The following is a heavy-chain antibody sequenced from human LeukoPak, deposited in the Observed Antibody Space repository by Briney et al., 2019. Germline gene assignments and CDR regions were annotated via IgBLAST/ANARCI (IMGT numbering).Heavy chain of an antibody. Sequence: PGGCLRLSCAASGFTFSSYDIHCVRQAPGKGLEWVAFIRYDGSNKYYADSVRGRFTISRDNSKNTLYLQMNSLRAEDTAVYFCAKGSKAVLFTRDHYMDVWGKGTTVTISS. CDR3: AKGSKAVLFTRDHYMDV. V-gene: IGHV3-30*02. D-gene: IGHD6-19*01. CDR2: IRYDGSNK. CDR1: GFTFSSYD. J-gene: IGHJ6*03.